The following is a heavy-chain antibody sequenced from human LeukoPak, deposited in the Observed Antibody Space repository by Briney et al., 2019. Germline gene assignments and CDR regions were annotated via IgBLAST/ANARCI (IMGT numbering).Heavy chain of an antibody. CDR1: GYTFTSYD. CDR3: ARLEAGYSSSWYRY. J-gene: IGHJ4*02. Sequence: ASVKVSCKASGYTFTSYDINWVRQATGQGLEWMGWISAYNGNTNYAQKLQGRVTMTTDTSTSTAYMELRSLRSDDTAVYYCARLEAGYSSSWYRYWGQGTLVTVSS. D-gene: IGHD6-13*01. CDR2: ISAYNGNT. V-gene: IGHV1-18*01.